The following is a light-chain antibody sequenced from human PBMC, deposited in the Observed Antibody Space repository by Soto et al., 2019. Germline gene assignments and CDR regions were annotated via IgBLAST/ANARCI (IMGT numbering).Light chain of an antibody. CDR1: QSVRSN. CDR2: DTS. V-gene: IGKV3-15*01. Sequence: EVVMTQSPATLSVSPGERVTLSCRASQSVRSNLAWYQQKPGQAPRPLIYDTSTRATGIPARFSGSGSGTEFTLTISSLQSEDFAIYYCQQHSNFFGPGTKVDIK. CDR3: QQHSNF. J-gene: IGKJ3*01.